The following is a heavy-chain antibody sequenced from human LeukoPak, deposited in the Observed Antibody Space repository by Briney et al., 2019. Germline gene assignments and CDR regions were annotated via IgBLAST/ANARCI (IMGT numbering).Heavy chain of an antibody. CDR1: GFTFSSYW. CDR3: ARVTTMIVVAPGDY. V-gene: IGHV3-7*01. CDR2: IKQDGSEK. Sequence: PGGSLRLSCVASGFTFSSYWMSWFRQAPGKGLEWVANIKQDGSEKPYVDSVKGRFTISRDNGKNSLYLQMNSLRVDDTAVYYCARVTTMIVVAPGDYWGQGTLVTVSS. D-gene: IGHD3-22*01. J-gene: IGHJ4*02.